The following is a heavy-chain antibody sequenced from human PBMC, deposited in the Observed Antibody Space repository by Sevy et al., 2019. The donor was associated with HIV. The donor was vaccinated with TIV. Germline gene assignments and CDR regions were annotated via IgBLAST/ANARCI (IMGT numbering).Heavy chain of an antibody. D-gene: IGHD4-17*01. Sequence: GESLKISCQDSGDNSNTDWIAWVRQLPGKGLEYMGLVDPDDSDTRYSPSFQGQVIMSADEAINTVYLQWNSLKASDSATYHCARLSNYGAWRDTYYYVMDVWGQGTTVTVSS. J-gene: IGHJ6*02. CDR3: ARLSNYGAWRDTYYYVMDV. V-gene: IGHV5-51*01. CDR2: VDPDDSDT. CDR1: GDNSNTDW.